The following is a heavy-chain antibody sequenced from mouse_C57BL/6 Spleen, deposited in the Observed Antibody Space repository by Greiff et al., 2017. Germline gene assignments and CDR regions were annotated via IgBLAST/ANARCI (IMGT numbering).Heavy chain of an antibody. D-gene: IGHD2-3*01. CDR1: GYTFTDYY. J-gene: IGHJ1*03. CDR3: EIYDGYYRYFDV. Sequence: VQLVESGAELVRPGASVKLSCKASGYTFTDYYINWVKQRPGQGLEWIARIYPGSGNTYYNEKFKGKATLTAEKSSSTAYMQLSSLTSEDSAVYFCEIYDGYYRYFDVWGTGTTVTVSS. CDR2: IYPGSGNT. V-gene: IGHV1-76*01.